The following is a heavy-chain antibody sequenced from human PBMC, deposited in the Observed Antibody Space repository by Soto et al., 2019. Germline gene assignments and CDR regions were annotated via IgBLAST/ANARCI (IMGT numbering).Heavy chain of an antibody. D-gene: IGHD2-2*01. V-gene: IGHV1-69*12. CDR2: VIPIFPTP. CDR1: GGTFGNSA. CDR3: ARAKDRQLVGVNYYYGIDL. Sequence: QVQLVQSGAEVKKPGSSVTVSCKASGGTFGNSAISWVRQAPGPGLEWTGGVIPIFPTPDYALNFQGRVTMSAEESTSTSYMKLTSLIPEDTAVYYFARAKDRQLVGVNYYYGIDLWGQWTMVTVS. J-gene: IGHJ6*02.